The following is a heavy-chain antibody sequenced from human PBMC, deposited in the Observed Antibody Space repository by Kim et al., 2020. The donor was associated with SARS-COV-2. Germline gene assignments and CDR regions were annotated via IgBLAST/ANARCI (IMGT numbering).Heavy chain of an antibody. Sequence: GGSLRLSCAASGFTFSSYGMHWVRQAPGKGLEWVAVIWYDGSNKYYADSVKGRFTISRDNSKNTLYLQMNSLRAEDTAVYYCATVGGAEGDYGEVLGYYYGMDVWGQGTTVTVSS. CDR3: ATVGGAEGDYGEVLGYYYGMDV. CDR2: IWYDGSNK. CDR1: GFTFSSYG. V-gene: IGHV3-33*01. D-gene: IGHD4-17*01. J-gene: IGHJ6*02.